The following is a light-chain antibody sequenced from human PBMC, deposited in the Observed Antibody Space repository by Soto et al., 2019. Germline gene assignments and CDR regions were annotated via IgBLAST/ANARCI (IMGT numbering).Light chain of an antibody. Sequence: IVMTQSPATLSVSPGERATLSCRASQNFYSNVAWYQQRPGQAPRLLIYRASTRATGIPARFSGSGSGTEFTLTISSLQSEDFTVYSCLQYHNLWAFGQGTKVEIK. J-gene: IGKJ1*01. V-gene: IGKV3-15*01. CDR1: QNFYSN. CDR3: LQYHNLWA. CDR2: RAS.